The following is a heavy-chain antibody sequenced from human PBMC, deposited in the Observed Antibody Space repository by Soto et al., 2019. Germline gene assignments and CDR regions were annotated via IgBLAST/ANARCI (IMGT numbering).Heavy chain of an antibody. D-gene: IGHD3-10*01. V-gene: IGHV3-23*01. Sequence: GGSLRLSGAASGFTFSSYAMSWVRQAPGKGLEWVSAISGSGGSTYYADSVKGRFTISRDNSKNTLYLQMNSLRAEDTAVYYCAKSGQLLWFGELYFFDYWGQGTLVTVSS. J-gene: IGHJ4*02. CDR3: AKSGQLLWFGELYFFDY. CDR2: ISGSGGST. CDR1: GFTFSSYA.